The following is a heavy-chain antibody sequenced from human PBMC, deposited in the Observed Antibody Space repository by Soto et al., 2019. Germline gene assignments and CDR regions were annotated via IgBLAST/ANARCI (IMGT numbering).Heavy chain of an antibody. D-gene: IGHD5-18*01. CDR2: ISYNESKI. CDR1: GFNFSHYA. J-gene: IGHJ4*02. Sequence: GGSLRLSCATSGFNFSHYAMHWVRQAPGKGLNWVAVISYNESKIYYADSVKGRFTISRDNSKNTLYLQMNSLRTEDTAIYYCASFWDTVTATAFDFWGQGTLVTVSS. V-gene: IGHV3-30-3*01. CDR3: ASFWDTVTATAFDF.